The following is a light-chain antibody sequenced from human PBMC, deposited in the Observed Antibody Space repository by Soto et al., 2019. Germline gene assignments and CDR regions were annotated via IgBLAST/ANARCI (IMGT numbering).Light chain of an antibody. CDR3: QSYDSASWV. CDR1: SGSIASNY. CDR2: EDN. Sequence: NFMLTQPHSLSESPGKTVTISCTGSSGSIASNYVQWYQQHPGSAPTTVIYEDNQRPSGVPDRFSGSIDTSSNSASLTISGLKTEDEADYYCQSYDSASWVFGGGTKVTVL. V-gene: IGLV6-57*02. J-gene: IGLJ3*02.